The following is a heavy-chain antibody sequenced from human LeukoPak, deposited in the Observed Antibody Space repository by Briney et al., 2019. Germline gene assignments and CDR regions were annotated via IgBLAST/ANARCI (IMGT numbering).Heavy chain of an antibody. Sequence: PGRSLTLSCAAAGFTFSIYGMHWVRQAPGKGLEWVAIILYNGSKKYYADSVKGRLTISRDDSKNTLYLQMNSLRAEDTAVYYCARAGGPFYYWGQGTLVTVSS. V-gene: IGHV3-33*01. CDR2: ILYNGSKK. CDR1: GFTFSIYG. CDR3: ARAGGPFYY. D-gene: IGHD1-26*01. J-gene: IGHJ4*02.